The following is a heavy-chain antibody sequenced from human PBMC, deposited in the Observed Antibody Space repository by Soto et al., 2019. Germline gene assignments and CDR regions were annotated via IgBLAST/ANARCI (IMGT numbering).Heavy chain of an antibody. J-gene: IGHJ6*02. Sequence: GGSLRLSCAASGFTFSSSAMSWVRQAPGKGLEWVSGISGGGGSTYYADSVKGRFTISRDNSRTTLYLQMNSLRAEDTAEYYCARGRGSSWYSDMDVWGQGTTVTVSS. V-gene: IGHV3-23*01. D-gene: IGHD6-13*01. CDR2: ISGGGGST. CDR3: ARGRGSSWYSDMDV. CDR1: GFTFSSSA.